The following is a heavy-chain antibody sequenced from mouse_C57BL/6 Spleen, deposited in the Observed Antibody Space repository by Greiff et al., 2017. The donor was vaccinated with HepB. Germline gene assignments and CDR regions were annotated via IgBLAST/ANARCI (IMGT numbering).Heavy chain of an antibody. J-gene: IGHJ2*01. V-gene: IGHV1-62-2*01. Sequence: QVHVKQSGAELVKPGASVKLSCKASGYTFTEYTIHWVKQRSGQGLEWIGWFYPGSGSIKYNEKFKDKATLTADKSSSTVYMELSRLTSEDSAVYVCARHEGWDAGFDYWGQGTTLTVSS. CDR3: ARHEGWDAGFDY. CDR1: GYTFTEYT. D-gene: IGHD4-1*01. CDR2: FYPGSGSI.